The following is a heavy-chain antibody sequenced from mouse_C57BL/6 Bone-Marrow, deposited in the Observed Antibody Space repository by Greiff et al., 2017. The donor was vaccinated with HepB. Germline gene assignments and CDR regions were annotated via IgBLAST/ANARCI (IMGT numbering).Heavy chain of an antibody. J-gene: IGHJ3*01. CDR2: IRNKANNHAT. Sequence: DVKLVESGGGLVQPGGSMKLSCAASGFTFSDAWMDWVRQSPEKGLEWVAEIRNKANNHATYYAESVKGRFTISRDDSKSSVDLQMNSLRAEDTGIYYCTRPIYYDYDGPFAYWGQGTLVTVSA. CDR3: TRPIYYDYDGPFAY. D-gene: IGHD2-4*01. CDR1: GFTFSDAW. V-gene: IGHV6-6*01.